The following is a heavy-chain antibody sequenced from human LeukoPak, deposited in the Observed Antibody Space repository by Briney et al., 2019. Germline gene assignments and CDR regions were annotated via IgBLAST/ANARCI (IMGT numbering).Heavy chain of an antibody. CDR3: AREPYGSGSYQFDY. CDR2: IISSSSTI. D-gene: IGHD3-10*01. CDR1: GFTFSSYT. J-gene: IGHJ4*02. Sequence: GGSLRLSCAASGFTFSSYTMNWVRQAPGKGLVWISYIISSSSTIYYADSVKGRFTISRDNAKTSLYLQMNSLRDEDTAVYYCAREPYGSGSYQFDYWGQGTLVTVSS. V-gene: IGHV3-48*02.